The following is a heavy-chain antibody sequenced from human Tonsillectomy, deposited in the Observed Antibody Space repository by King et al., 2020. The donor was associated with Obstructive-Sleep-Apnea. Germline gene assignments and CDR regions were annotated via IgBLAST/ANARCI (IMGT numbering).Heavy chain of an antibody. CDR3: ARGGLYYYELEFQH. V-gene: IGHV4-59*01. CDR2: IYYSGST. J-gene: IGHJ1*01. Sequence: QLQESGPGLVKPSETLSLTCTVSGGSISSYYWSWIRPPPGKGLEWIGYIYYSGSTNYNPSLKSRVTISVDTSKNQFSLKLSSVTAADTAVYYCARGGLYYYELEFQHWGQGTLVTVSS. D-gene: IGHD3-22*01. CDR1: GGSISSYY.